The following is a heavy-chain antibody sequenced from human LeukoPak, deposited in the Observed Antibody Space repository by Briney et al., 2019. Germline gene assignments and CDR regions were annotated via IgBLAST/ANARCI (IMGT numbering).Heavy chain of an antibody. CDR2: IYYSGST. D-gene: IGHD3-3*01. V-gene: IGHV4-39*07. CDR3: ARRRTGFWSGYSHDY. J-gene: IGHJ4*02. Sequence: SETLSLTCTVSGGSISRSSYYWGWIRQPPGKGLEWIGSIYYSGSTYYNPSLKSRVTISVDTSKNQFSLKLSSVTAADTAVYYCARRRTGFWSGYSHDYWGQGTLVTVSS. CDR1: GGSISRSSYY.